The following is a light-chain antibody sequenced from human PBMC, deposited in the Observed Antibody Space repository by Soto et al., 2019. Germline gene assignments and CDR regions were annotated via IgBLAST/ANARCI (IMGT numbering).Light chain of an antibody. Sequence: EIVLTQSPATLSLSPGARAPLSCRASQSVSSYLAWYQQKPGQAPRLLLYDASNRATGIPARFSGSGSGTDFTLTISSLEPEDFAVYYCQQRSNWPPITFGQGTRLEI. J-gene: IGKJ5*01. V-gene: IGKV3-11*01. CDR1: QSVSSY. CDR3: QQRSNWPPIT. CDR2: DAS.